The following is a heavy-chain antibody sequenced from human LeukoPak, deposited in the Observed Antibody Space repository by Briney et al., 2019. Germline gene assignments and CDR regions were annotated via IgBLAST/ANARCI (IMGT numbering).Heavy chain of an antibody. V-gene: IGHV3-30*02. CDR3: ARTPYSGSSLQYYHLDA. J-gene: IGHJ6*04. CDR1: GFSLSTYG. Sequence: PGESLRLSCAASGFSLSTYGIHWVRQTPGGGPEWLTYIRFDGTSKYYATSVKGRLSISRDNSANTAYLHMSSLRPEDTALYYCARTPYSGSSLQYYHLDAWGKGTTVTVSS. CDR2: IRFDGTSK. D-gene: IGHD1-26*01.